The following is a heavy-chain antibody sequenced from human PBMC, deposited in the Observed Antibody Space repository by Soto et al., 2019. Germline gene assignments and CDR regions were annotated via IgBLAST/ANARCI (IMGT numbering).Heavy chain of an antibody. D-gene: IGHD5-12*01. CDR2: IVSILGLA. CDR3: VSEAVYDAPVDF. CDR1: GDAIVKYT. V-gene: IGHV1-69*02. Sequence: QVHLVQSGPEVKKPGSSVKVSCKASGDAIVKYTFTWVRQAPGQGLEWMGRIVSILGLATYAQIFQGRVAITADKSTNTLYVELSSLTSADSAVDFCVSEAVYDAPVDFWGQGTLVTVSS. J-gene: IGHJ4*02.